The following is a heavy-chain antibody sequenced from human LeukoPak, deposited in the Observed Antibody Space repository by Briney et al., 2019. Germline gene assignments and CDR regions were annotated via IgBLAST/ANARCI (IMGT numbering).Heavy chain of an antibody. CDR2: ISGSGGST. Sequence: GGSLRLSCAASGFTFSSYAMSWVRQAPGKGLEWVSAISGSGGSTYYADSVKGRFTISRDNSKNTLYLQMNSLRAEDTAVYYCAKDSPLGYYDSSGYLDYWGQGTLVTVSS. CDR3: AKDSPLGYYDSSGYLDY. J-gene: IGHJ4*02. D-gene: IGHD3-22*01. CDR1: GFTFSSYA. V-gene: IGHV3-23*01.